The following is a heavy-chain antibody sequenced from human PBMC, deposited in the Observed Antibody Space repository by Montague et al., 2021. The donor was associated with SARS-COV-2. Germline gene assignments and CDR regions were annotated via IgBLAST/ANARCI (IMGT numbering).Heavy chain of an antibody. Sequence: SLRLSCAASGFTVSSNYMSWVRQAPGKGLEWVPVIYSGGSTYYADSVKGRFTIPRDNSKNTRYLQMNSLRAEDTAVYYCARGYYDSSGYYATVGVHWGQGTLVTVSS. V-gene: IGHV3-66*01. CDR2: IYSGGST. D-gene: IGHD3-22*01. CDR3: ARGYYDSSGYYATVGVH. J-gene: IGHJ4*02. CDR1: GFTVSSNY.